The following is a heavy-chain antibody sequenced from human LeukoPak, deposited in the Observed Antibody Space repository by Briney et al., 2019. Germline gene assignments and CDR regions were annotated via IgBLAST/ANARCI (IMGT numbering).Heavy chain of an antibody. CDR3: ARGGLTQDS. D-gene: IGHD3-9*01. CDR2: VYHSGST. V-gene: IGHV4-59*11. J-gene: IGHJ5*01. CDR1: GGSISSHY. Sequence: SETLSLTCTVSGGSISSHYWTWIRQPPGKGLEWIGNVYHSGSTDYNPSLKSRVTISLDTSKNQFSLKLYSVTAADTAVYYCARGGLTQDSWGQGTLGNGSS.